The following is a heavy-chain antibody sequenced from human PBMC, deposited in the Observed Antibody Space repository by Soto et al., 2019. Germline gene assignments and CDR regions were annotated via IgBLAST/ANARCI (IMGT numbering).Heavy chain of an antibody. CDR1: GGSISSSSYY. J-gene: IGHJ6*02. D-gene: IGHD4-4*01. V-gene: IGHV4-39*01. CDR2: IYYSGST. Sequence: PSETLSLTCTVSGGSISSSSYYWGWIRQPPGKGLEWIGSIYYSGSTYYNPSLKSRVTISVDTSKNQFSLKLSSVTAADTAVYYCARHGSWGLHDYYYGMDVWGQGTTVTVSS. CDR3: ARHGSWGLHDYYYGMDV.